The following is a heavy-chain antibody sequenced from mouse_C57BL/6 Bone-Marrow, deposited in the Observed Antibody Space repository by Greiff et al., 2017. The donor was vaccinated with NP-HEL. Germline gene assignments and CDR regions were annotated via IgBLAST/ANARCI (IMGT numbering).Heavy chain of an antibody. Sequence: VQLQQSGAELVKPGASVKMSCKASGYTFTSYWITWVKQRPGQGLEWIGDIYPGSGSTNYNEKFKSKATLTVDTSSSTAYMQLSSLTSEDSAVYYCAREEGGITTVVAKGYFDVWGTGTTVTVSS. V-gene: IGHV1-55*01. CDR3: AREEGGITTVVAKGYFDV. D-gene: IGHD1-1*01. CDR1: GYTFTSYW. J-gene: IGHJ1*03. CDR2: IYPGSGST.